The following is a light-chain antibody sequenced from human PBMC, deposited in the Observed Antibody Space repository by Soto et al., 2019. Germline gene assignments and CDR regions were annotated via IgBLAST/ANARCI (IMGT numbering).Light chain of an antibody. V-gene: IGKV3-20*01. CDR2: GAS. J-gene: IGKJ5*01. Sequence: EIVLQQSPGTLSLSPGEGATLSCRASQSVSSSYLAWYQQKPGQAPRLLIYGASSRATGIPDRFSGSGSGTDFTLTITRLEPEESAVYFCQQYTGPPTTVGQGTRLEIK. CDR3: QQYTGPPTT. CDR1: QSVSSSY.